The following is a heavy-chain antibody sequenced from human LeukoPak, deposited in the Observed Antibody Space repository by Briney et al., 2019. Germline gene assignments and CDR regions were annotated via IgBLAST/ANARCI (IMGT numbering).Heavy chain of an antibody. CDR2: ISYDGSNK. CDR1: GFTFSSYA. D-gene: IGHD6-19*01. V-gene: IGHV3-30*04. J-gene: IGHJ6*02. CDR3: ARGHSSGWYSRSGGYGMDV. Sequence: GGSLRLSCAASGFTFSSYAMHWVRQAPGKGLEWVAVISYDGSNKYYADSVKGRFTISRDNSKNTLYLQMNSLRAEDTAVYYCARGHSSGWYSRSGGYGMDVWGQGTTVTVSS.